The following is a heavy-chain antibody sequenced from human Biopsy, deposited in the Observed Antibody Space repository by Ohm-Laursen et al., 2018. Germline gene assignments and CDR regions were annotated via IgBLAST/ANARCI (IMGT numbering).Heavy chain of an antibody. CDR1: GFNFCAYG. J-gene: IGHJ4*02. V-gene: IGHV3-33*01. CDR2: TWDDGSRQ. D-gene: IGHD3-10*01. Sequence: SLRLSCAATGFNFCAYGMHWVRQAPDKGLEWVALTWDDGSRQYYADSVKGRFTISRDNSKNSLYLHINTLRVEDTAVYYCVTDRLDDITKVRGIMTDWGQGTLVIVSS. CDR3: VTDRLDDITKVRGIMTD.